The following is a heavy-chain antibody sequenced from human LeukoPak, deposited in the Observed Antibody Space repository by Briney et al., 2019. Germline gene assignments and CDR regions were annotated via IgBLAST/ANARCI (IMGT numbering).Heavy chain of an antibody. CDR3: ARDPLRYLRVGHYDY. J-gene: IGHJ4*02. CDR1: GGTFSSYA. Sequence: GASVKVSCKASGGTFSSYAISWVRQAPGQGLEWMGRIIPIFGTANYAQKFQSRVTITADKSTSTAYMELSSLRSEDTAVYYCARDPLRYLRVGHYDYWGQGTLVAVSS. D-gene: IGHD3-9*01. V-gene: IGHV1-69*06. CDR2: IIPIFGTA.